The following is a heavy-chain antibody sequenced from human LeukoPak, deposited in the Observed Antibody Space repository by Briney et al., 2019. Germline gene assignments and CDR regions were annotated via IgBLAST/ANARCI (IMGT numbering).Heavy chain of an antibody. CDR3: ASQYCSSTSCYHSGHAFDI. V-gene: IGHV4-34*01. Sequence: SETLSLTCAVYGGSFSGYYWSWIRQPPGKGLEWIGEINHSGSTNYNPSLKSRVTISVDTSKNQFSLKLSSVTAADTAVYYCASQYCSSTSCYHSGHAFDIWGQGTMVTVSS. CDR2: INHSGST. J-gene: IGHJ3*02. D-gene: IGHD2-2*01. CDR1: GGSFSGYY.